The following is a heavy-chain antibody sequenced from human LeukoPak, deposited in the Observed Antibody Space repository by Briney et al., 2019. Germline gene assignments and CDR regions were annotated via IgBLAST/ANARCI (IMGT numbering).Heavy chain of an antibody. J-gene: IGHJ3*02. CDR3: AKDSVSQNGIFDPFDI. V-gene: IGHV3-23*03. CDR2: IEGDGSGT. Sequence: GGSLRLSCGASGFTFRNYAMTWVRQAPGKGLEWVSSIEGDGSGTYYTDSARGRFIVSRDNSKNTLFLQMNRLRAEDAAVYYCAKDSVSQNGIFDPFDIWGRGTLVTVSP. D-gene: IGHD2-15*01. CDR1: GFTFRNYA.